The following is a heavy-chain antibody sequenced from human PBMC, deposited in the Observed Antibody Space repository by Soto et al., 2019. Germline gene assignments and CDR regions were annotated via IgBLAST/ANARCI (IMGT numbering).Heavy chain of an antibody. CDR3: ARQNCDYVWGSYRYTVPRPFDY. D-gene: IGHD3-16*02. CDR1: GGSISSYY. Sequence: SETLSLTCTVSGGSISSYYWSWIRQPPGKGLEWIGYIYYSGSTNYNPSLKSRVTISVDTSKNQFSLKLSSVTAADTAVYYCARQNCDYVWGSYRYTVPRPFDYWGQGTLVTVSS. CDR2: IYYSGST. V-gene: IGHV4-59*08. J-gene: IGHJ4*02.